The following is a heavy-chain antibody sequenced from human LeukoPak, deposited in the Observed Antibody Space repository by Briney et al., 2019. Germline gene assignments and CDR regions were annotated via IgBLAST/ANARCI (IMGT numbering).Heavy chain of an antibody. CDR3: TTDLPGGYYDILTGYYSGPY. J-gene: IGHJ4*02. CDR2: IKSKTDGGTT. CDR1: GFTFSNAW. Sequence: GGSLRLSCAASGFTFSNAWMSWVRQAPGKGLEWVGRIKSKTDGGTTDYAAPVKGRFTISRDDSKNTLYLQMNSLKTEDTAVYYCTTDLPGGYYDILTGYYSGPYWGQGTLVTASS. D-gene: IGHD3-9*01. V-gene: IGHV3-15*01.